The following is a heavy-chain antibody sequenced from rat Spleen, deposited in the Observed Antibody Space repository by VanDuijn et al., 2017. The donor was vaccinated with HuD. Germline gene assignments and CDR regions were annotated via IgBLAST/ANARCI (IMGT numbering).Heavy chain of an antibody. V-gene: IGHV5-29*01. Sequence: EVRLVESGGGLVQPGGSLKLSCAASGFTFSDYYMAWVRQAPTKGLEWVATISFDGSSTYYGDSVKGRFTISRDNAQRTLYLQMDSLRSEDTATYYCARFFDSWGQGVMVTVSS. CDR2: ISFDGSST. CDR3: ARFFDS. CDR1: GFTFSDYY. J-gene: IGHJ2*01.